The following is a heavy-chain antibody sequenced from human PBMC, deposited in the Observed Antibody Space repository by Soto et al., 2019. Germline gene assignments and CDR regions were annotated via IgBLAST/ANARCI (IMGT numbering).Heavy chain of an antibody. Sequence: GGSLRLSCAASGFTFSSYAMRWVRQAPGKGLEWVSAIGTAGDTYYPGSVKGRFTISRENAKNSLYLQMNSLRAGDTAVYYCARVCSGGLLIDYWGQGTLVTVSS. CDR1: GFTFSSYA. V-gene: IGHV3-13*01. CDR3: ARVCSGGLLIDY. J-gene: IGHJ4*02. D-gene: IGHD6-19*01. CDR2: IGTAGDT.